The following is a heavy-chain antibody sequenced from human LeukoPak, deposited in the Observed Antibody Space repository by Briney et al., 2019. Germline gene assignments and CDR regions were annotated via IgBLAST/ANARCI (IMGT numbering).Heavy chain of an antibody. CDR1: GFTFSSYA. CDR3: TKTGGPWD. J-gene: IGHJ4*02. D-gene: IGHD7-27*01. CDR2: ISYDGSNK. V-gene: IGHV3-30-3*02. Sequence: PGGSLRLSCAASGFTFSSYAMHWVRQAPGKGLEWVAVISYDGSNKYYADSVKGRFTISRDNSKNTLYLQMNTLRAEDTAMYYCTKTGGPWDWGQGTLVTVSS.